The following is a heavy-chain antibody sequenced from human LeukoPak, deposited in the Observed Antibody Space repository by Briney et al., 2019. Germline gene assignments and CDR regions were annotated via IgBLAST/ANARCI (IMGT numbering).Heavy chain of an antibody. V-gene: IGHV1-69*05. CDR3: ARGPQGVVPAAMRYYYYMDV. D-gene: IGHD2-2*01. CDR2: IIPIFGTA. Sequence: ASVKVSCKASGGTFSSYAISWVRQAPGQGLEWMGRIIPIFGTANYAQKFQGRVTITTDESTSTAYMELSSLRSEDTAVYYCARGPQGVVPAAMRYYYYMDVWGKGTKVTVSS. CDR1: GGTFSSYA. J-gene: IGHJ6*03.